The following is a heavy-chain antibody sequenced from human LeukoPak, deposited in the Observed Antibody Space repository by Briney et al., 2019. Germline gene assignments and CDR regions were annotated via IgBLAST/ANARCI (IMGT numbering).Heavy chain of an antibody. Sequence: SETLSLTCAVYGVTFSGYYWSWIRQAPGKGLEWIREINHSGNTNYSPSLKSRVTISVNTSKNQCTLRLSSVAAEYSAVYYGARGEFYFDDWGQGTLVTVSS. CDR2: INHSGNT. CDR3: ARGEFYFDD. CDR1: GVTFSGYY. J-gene: IGHJ4*02. V-gene: IGHV4-34*01.